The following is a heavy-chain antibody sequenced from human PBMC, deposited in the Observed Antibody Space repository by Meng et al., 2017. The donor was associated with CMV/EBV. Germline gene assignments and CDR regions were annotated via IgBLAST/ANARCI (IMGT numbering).Heavy chain of an antibody. V-gene: IGHV1-46*01. CDR1: GYTFTSYY. CDR3: AREGEGVVAATPHFDY. CDR2: INPSGGST. D-gene: IGHD2-15*01. Sequence: DEVKKPGASVKVSCKASGYTFTSYYMHWVRQAPGQGLEWMGIINPSGGSTSYAQKFQGRVTMTRDTSTSTVYMELSSLRSEDTAVYYCAREGEGVVAATPHFDYWGQGTLVTVSS. J-gene: IGHJ4*02.